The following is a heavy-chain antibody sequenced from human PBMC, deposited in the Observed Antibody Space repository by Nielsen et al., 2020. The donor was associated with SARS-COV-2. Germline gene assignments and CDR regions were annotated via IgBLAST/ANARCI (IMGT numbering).Heavy chain of an antibody. Sequence: SETLSLTCSVSGGSISGYYWSWIRQPPGKGLEWIGYIYYSGDTKYNPSFKSRVTISVDMSKNQFSLRLSSVTAADTAVYYCARDRHSSSPYGMGVWGQGTTVTVSS. CDR2: IYYSGDT. CDR3: ARDRHSSSPYGMGV. D-gene: IGHD6-6*01. V-gene: IGHV4-59*01. CDR1: GGSISGYY. J-gene: IGHJ6*02.